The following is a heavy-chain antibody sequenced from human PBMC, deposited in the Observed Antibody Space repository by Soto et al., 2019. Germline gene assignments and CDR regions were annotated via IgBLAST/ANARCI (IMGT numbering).Heavy chain of an antibody. CDR3: AKDFLLGGYYDSSGPNDY. V-gene: IGHV3-30*18. CDR2: ISYDGSNK. J-gene: IGHJ4*02. Sequence: QVQLVESGGGVVQPGRSLRLSCAASGFTFSSYGMHWVHQAPGKGLEWVAVISYDGSNKYYADSVKGRFTISRDNSKNTLYLQMNSLRAEDTAVYYCAKDFLLGGYYDSSGPNDYWGQGTLVTVSS. CDR1: GFTFSSYG. D-gene: IGHD3-22*01.